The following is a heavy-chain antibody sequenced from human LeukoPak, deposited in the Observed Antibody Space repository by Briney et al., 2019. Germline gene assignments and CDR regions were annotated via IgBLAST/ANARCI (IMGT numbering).Heavy chain of an antibody. CDR1: GGSISSSNW. D-gene: IGHD5-18*01. Sequence: SETLSLTCAVSGGSISSSNWWSWVRQPPGKGLEWIGEIHHSGSTNYNPSLKSRVTISVDKSKNQFSLKLSSVTAADTAVYYCASLRTGGTAMVSDAFDIWGQGTMVTVSS. J-gene: IGHJ3*02. V-gene: IGHV4-4*02. CDR3: ASLRTGGTAMVSDAFDI. CDR2: IHHSGST.